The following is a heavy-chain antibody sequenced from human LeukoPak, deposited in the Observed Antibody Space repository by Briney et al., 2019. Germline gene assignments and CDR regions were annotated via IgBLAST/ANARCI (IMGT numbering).Heavy chain of an antibody. V-gene: IGHV3-33*01. CDR3: ARDSVGIPTDFDF. J-gene: IGHJ4*02. D-gene: IGHD1-26*01. CDR1: GFMFSDYG. CDR2: IWNNGNNR. Sequence: GGSLRLSCAASGFMFSDYGMHWVRQAPGRGLEWVAVIWNNGNNRYADSVRGRFTISRDDSKSTLYLQMDSLRVDDTAVYFCARDSVGIPTDFDFWGQGTLVTVSS.